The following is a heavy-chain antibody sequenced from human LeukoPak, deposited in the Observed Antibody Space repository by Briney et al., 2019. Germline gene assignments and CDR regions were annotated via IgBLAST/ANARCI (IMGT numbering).Heavy chain of an antibody. J-gene: IGHJ5*02. D-gene: IGHD2-2*01. CDR3: ARDCSSTSCFNWFDP. CDR1: GGTFSSYA. V-gene: IGHV1-69*01. Sequence: SVKVSCKASGGTFSSYAISWVRQAPGQGLEWMGGIIPIFGTANCAQKFQGRVTITADESTSTAYMELSSLRSEDTAVYYCARDCSSTSCFNWFDPWGQGTLVTVSS. CDR2: IIPIFGTA.